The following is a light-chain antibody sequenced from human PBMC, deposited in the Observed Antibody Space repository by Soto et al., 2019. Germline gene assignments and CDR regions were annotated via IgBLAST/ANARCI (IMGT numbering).Light chain of an antibody. V-gene: IGKV1-5*03. CDR3: QHYNSYSEA. CDR2: KAS. Sequence: DIQMTQSPSTLSASVGDRVTITCRASQTISSWLAWYQQKPGKAPKLLIYKASTLKSGVPSRFSGSGSGTEFTLTISSLQPDEFATYDCQHYNSYSEAFDQGTKVDIK. J-gene: IGKJ1*01. CDR1: QTISSW.